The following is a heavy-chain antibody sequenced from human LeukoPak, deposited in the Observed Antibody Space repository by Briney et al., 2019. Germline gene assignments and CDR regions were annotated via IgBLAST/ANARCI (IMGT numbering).Heavy chain of an antibody. CDR3: PRGSGGV. CDR1: GFTFGDYA. V-gene: IGHV3-49*04. CDR2: IRSKAYGGTT. Sequence: GGSLRLSCTASGFTFGDYAMSWVRQAPGKGLEWVGFIRSKAYGGTTQYAASVKGRFTISRDDSKSIAYLQMNSLKTEDTGVYYCPRGSGGVWGQGTLVTVSS. J-gene: IGHJ4*02. D-gene: IGHD6-19*01.